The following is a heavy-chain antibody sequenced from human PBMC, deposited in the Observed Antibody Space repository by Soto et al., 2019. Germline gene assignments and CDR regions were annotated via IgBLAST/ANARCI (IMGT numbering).Heavy chain of an antibody. D-gene: IGHD5-18*01. CDR3: AHRILRTGIGLVTTTAIYFDF. V-gene: IGHV2-5*02. CDR2: IYWDDDK. Sequence: QITLKESGPTVVKPTETLTLTCTFSGFSLTTSGVGVGWVRQSPGKAPEWLALIYWDDDKRYSTSLNSRLIITKDTSKNQVVLTMANVDPADTATYCCAHRILRTGIGLVTTTAIYFDFWGPGTPVVVSS. CDR1: GFSLTTSGVG. J-gene: IGHJ4*02.